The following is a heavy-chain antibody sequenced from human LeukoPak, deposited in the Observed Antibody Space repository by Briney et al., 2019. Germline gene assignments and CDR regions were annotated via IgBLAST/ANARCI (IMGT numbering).Heavy chain of an antibody. J-gene: IGHJ4*02. CDR3: AREGGTYSFDY. V-gene: IGHV4-30-4*08. D-gene: IGHD1-26*01. CDR2: IYYSGNT. CDR1: GGSISRGDYY. Sequence: SQTLSLTCTISGGSISRGDYYWSWIRQPPGKGLEWIGYIYYSGNTYYNPSLKSRLTLSVDTSKNQFSLKLTSVTAADTAVYYCAREGGTYSFDYWGQGTLVTVSS.